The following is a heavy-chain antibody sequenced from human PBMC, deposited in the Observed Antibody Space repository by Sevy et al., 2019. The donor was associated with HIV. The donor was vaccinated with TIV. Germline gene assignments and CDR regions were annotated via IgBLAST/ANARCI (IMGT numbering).Heavy chain of an antibody. CDR1: GFTFSSYS. J-gene: IGHJ6*02. V-gene: IGHV3-48*02. CDR3: ARDALGVNYYYGMDV. Sequence: GGSLRLSCAASGFTFSSYSMNWVRQAPGKGLERVSYISSSSSTIYYADSVKGRFTISRDNAKNSLYLQMNSLRDEDTAVYYCARDALGVNYYYGMDVWGQGTTVTVSS. CDR2: ISSSSSTI. D-gene: IGHD3-10*01.